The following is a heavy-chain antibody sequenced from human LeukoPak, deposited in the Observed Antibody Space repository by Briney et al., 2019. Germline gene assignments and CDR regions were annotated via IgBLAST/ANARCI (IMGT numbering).Heavy chain of an antibody. CDR3: ARDLCWGCFDD. J-gene: IGHJ4*02. CDR1: GFTFNTYG. CDR2: ITSSGGST. V-gene: IGHV3-23*01. Sequence: GGSLRLSCAASGFTFNTYGMTWVRQAPGKGLEWVSAITSSGGSTYYGDSVKGRFSISRDNSRNTLYLQMNSLRVDDTAVYYCARDLCWGCFDDWGQGNLVTVSS. D-gene: IGHD3-10*02.